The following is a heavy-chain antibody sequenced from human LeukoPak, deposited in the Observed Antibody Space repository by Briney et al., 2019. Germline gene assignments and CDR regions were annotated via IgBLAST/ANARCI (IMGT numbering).Heavy chain of an antibody. CDR2: IYSGGST. Sequence: GGSLRLSCAASGFTVSSNYMSWVRQAPGKGLEWVSVIYSGGSTYYADSVKGRFTISRDNAKNSLYLQINSLRAEDTAVYYCARSRRGYYDSSGYSDYWGQGTLVTVSS. V-gene: IGHV3-66*01. CDR3: ARSRRGYYDSSGYSDY. CDR1: GFTVSSNY. J-gene: IGHJ4*02. D-gene: IGHD3-22*01.